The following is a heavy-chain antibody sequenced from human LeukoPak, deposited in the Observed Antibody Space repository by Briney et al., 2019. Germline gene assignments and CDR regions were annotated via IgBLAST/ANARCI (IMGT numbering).Heavy chain of an antibody. J-gene: IGHJ1*01. CDR2: IIPIFGTA. Sequence: GASVKVSRKASGGTFSSYAISWVRQAPGQGLEWMGGIIPIFGTANYAQKFQGRVTITADESTSTAYMELSSLRSEDTAVYYCAGDVRYCSSTSCYTAEYFQHWGQGTLVTVSS. CDR3: AGDVRYCSSTSCYTAEYFQH. CDR1: GGTFSSYA. V-gene: IGHV1-69*01. D-gene: IGHD2-2*02.